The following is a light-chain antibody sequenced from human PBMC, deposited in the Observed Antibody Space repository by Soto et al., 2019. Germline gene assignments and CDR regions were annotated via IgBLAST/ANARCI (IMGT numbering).Light chain of an antibody. Sequence: EIVLTQSPATLSLSPGERATLSCRASQSVGTYLACYHQKPGQAPRLLIYDASNRATGIPARFSGSGSGTDFTLTITSLEPEDFVVYYCQQRSNWPPLFGQGTRLEMK. J-gene: IGKJ5*01. V-gene: IGKV3-11*01. CDR1: QSVGTY. CDR2: DAS. CDR3: QQRSNWPPL.